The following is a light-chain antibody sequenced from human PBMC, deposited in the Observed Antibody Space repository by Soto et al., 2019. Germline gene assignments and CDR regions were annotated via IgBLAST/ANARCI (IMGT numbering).Light chain of an antibody. CDR3: GTWDSSLSAYV. Sequence: QAVVTQPPSVSAAPGQKVTISCSGSSSNIGNNYVSWYQQLPGTAPKLLIYDNNKRPSGIPDRFSGSKSGTSATLGITGLQTGDEADYYCGTWDSSLSAYVFGTGTKLPVL. J-gene: IGLJ1*01. CDR1: SSNIGNNY. V-gene: IGLV1-51*01. CDR2: DNN.